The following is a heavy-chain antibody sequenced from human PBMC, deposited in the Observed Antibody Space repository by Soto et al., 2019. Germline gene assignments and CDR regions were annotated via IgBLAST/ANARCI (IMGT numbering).Heavy chain of an antibody. J-gene: IGHJ6*03. CDR3: ASFPGPYGSGSYLVGRRSYYYMDV. Sequence: GGSLRLSCAASGFTVSSNYMSWVRQAPGKGLEWVSVIYSGGSTYYADSVKGRFTISRDNSKNTLYLQMNSLRAEDTAVYYCASFPGPYGSGSYLVGRRSYYYMDVWGKGTTVTVSS. CDR1: GFTVSSNY. D-gene: IGHD3-10*01. V-gene: IGHV3-66*01. CDR2: IYSGGST.